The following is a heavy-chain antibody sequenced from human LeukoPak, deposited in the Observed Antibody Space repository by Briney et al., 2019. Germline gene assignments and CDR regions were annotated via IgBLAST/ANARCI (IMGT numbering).Heavy chain of an antibody. D-gene: IGHD4-17*01. CDR1: GYTFTGYY. CDR3: ARVGDYGDYVYLDY. J-gene: IGHJ4*02. CDR2: MNPNSGNT. V-gene: IGHV1-8*02. Sequence: GASVKVSCKASGYTFTGYYMHWVRQATGQGLEWMGWMNPNSGNTGYAQKFQGRVTMTRSTSISTAYMELSSLRSEDTAVYYCARVGDYGDYVYLDYWGQGTLVTVSS.